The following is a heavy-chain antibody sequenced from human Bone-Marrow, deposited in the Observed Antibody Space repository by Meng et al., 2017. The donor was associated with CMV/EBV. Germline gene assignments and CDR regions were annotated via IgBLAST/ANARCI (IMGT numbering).Heavy chain of an antibody. J-gene: IGHJ5*02. CDR2: IKEDGSEK. CDR1: QFTLTTFW. V-gene: IGHV3-7*01. D-gene: IGHD3-16*01. Sequence: GESLKISCTSSQFTLTTFWMNWVRQAPGKGLEWVANIKEDGSEKYYVDSVKGRFTISRDNAKNSLYRQMNTLRVEDTAVYYCFRVHYDRAWGQGTVVTVSS. CDR3: FRVHYDRA.